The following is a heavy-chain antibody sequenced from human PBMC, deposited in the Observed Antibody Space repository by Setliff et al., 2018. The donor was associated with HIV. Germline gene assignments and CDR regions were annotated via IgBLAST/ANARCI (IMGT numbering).Heavy chain of an antibody. D-gene: IGHD3-10*01. CDR3: ARESSSGAFDI. Sequence: ASVKVSCKASGYTFSTHAMHWVRQAPGQRLEWMGWINAGNGNTKYSQKFQGRVTITRDTSASTAYMEVRSLRSEDTAVYYCARESSSGAFDIWGQGTMVTVS. CDR2: INAGNGNT. J-gene: IGHJ3*02. CDR1: GYTFSTHA. V-gene: IGHV1-3*01.